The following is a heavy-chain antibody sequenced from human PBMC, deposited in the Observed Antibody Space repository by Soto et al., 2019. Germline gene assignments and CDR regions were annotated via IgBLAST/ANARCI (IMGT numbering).Heavy chain of an antibody. V-gene: IGHV3-15*01. J-gene: IGHJ6*02. CDR1: GFIFTNAW. Sequence: HLMESGGGLVEPGGSLRLSCAASGFIFTNAWLNWVRQAPGKGLEWVGRIKSLSVGGTTDYAASVRGRFTISRDDAKNTVFLQMSSLKIEDTGEYYCARDRGTTGMVDYYYGMDVWGRGTTVTVSS. CDR2: IKSLSVGGTT. CDR3: ARDRGTTGMVDYYYGMDV. D-gene: IGHD1-1*01.